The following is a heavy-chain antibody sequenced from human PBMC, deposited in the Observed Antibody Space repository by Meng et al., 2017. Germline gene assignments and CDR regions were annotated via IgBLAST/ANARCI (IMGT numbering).Heavy chain of an antibody. D-gene: IGHD1-26*01. CDR3: ARGRGSYQPKYFDY. CDR1: GGSISSGGYY. CDR2: IYYSGST. V-gene: IGHV4-31*01. Sequence: HVPMQGSGPGLVTPSQTLSLTCTVSGGSISSGGYYWSWIRQHPGKGLEWIGYIYYSGSTYYNPSLKSLVTISVDTSKNQFSLKLSSVTAADTAVYYCARGRGSYQPKYFDYWGQGTLVTVSS. J-gene: IGHJ4*02.